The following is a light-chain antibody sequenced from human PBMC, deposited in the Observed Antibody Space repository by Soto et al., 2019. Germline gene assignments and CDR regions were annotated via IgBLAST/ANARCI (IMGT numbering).Light chain of an antibody. V-gene: IGKV3-20*01. Sequence: EIVLTQSPGTLSLSPGERATLSCRASQSVSSSSITWYQQKPGQAPRLIIYSASTRATGIPDRFSGSGSGTDFSLTISRLEPEDFAVYYCLQFDNSPLYTFGQGTKVDIK. J-gene: IGKJ2*01. CDR3: LQFDNSPLYT. CDR2: SAS. CDR1: QSVSSSS.